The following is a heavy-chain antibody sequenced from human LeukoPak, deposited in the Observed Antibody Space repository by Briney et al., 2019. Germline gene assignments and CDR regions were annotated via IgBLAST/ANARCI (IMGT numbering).Heavy chain of an antibody. J-gene: IGHJ4*02. V-gene: IGHV1-2*02. Sequence: ASVKVSCKASGYTFTGCYMHWVRQAPGQGLEWMGWINPNSGGTNYAQKFQGRVTMTRDTSISTAYMELSRLRSDDTAVYYCARGLPYQLLSLPFDYWGQGTLVTVSS. CDR3: ARGLPYQLLSLPFDY. D-gene: IGHD2-2*01. CDR1: GYTFTGCY. CDR2: INPNSGGT.